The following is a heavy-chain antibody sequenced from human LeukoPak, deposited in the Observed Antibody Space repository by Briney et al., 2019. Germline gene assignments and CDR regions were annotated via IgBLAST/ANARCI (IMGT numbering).Heavy chain of an antibody. CDR2: INPNSGGT. CDR3: ARERTLTSCYDY. Sequence: GASVTVSCAASGYTFTGYYMHWVRQAPGQGLEWMGWINPNSGGTNYAQKLQGRVTMTRDTSISTAYMELSRLRSDDTAVYYCARERTLTSCYDYWGQGTLVTVSS. D-gene: IGHD2-15*01. CDR1: GYTFTGYY. J-gene: IGHJ4*02. V-gene: IGHV1-2*02.